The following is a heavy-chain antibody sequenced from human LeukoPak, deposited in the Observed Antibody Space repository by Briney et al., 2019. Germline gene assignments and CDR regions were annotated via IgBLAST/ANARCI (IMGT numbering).Heavy chain of an antibody. Sequence: GGSLRLSCSASRFTFSSYTMNWVRQAPGKGLEWVSSIDPSSTYIYYADSVKGRFTISRDNAQNSLYLQMNSLRAEDTAVYYCTRGSYGDYEDWGQGTLVTVSS. V-gene: IGHV3-21*01. D-gene: IGHD4-17*01. CDR3: TRGSYGDYED. CDR2: IDPSSTYI. J-gene: IGHJ4*02. CDR1: RFTFSSYT.